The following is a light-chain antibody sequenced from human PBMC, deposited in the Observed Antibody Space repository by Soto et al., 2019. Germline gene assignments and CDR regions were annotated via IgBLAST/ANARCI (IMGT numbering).Light chain of an antibody. V-gene: IGKV3-11*01. CDR2: YAS. CDR3: QHRSTWPFLT. Sequence: TQSPATVSLSPGESATLSCRASQTVSNYLAWYQQKPGQAPRLLIYYASERATGIPARFSGSGSGTDYTRTISSLQPEDSAVSYCQHRSTWPFLTFGGGTKVEI. CDR1: QTVSNY. J-gene: IGKJ4*01.